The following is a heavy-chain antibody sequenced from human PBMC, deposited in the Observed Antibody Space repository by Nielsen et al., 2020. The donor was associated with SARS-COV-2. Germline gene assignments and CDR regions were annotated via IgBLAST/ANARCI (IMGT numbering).Heavy chain of an antibody. CDR1: GFTFSSYW. CDR3: ARRGDLWFGESLFDY. D-gene: IGHD3-10*01. CDR2: IKQDGSEK. V-gene: IGHV3-7*01. Sequence: GGSLRLSCAASGFTFSSYWMSWVRQAPGKGLEWVANIKQDGSEKYYVDSVKGRFTISRDNAKNSLYLQMDSLRAEDTAVYYCARRGDLWFGESLFDYWGQGTLVTVSS. J-gene: IGHJ4*02.